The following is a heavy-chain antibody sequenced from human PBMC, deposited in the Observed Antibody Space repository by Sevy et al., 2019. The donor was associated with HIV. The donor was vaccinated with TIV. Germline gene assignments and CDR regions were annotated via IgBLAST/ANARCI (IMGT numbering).Heavy chain of an antibody. D-gene: IGHD5-18*01. CDR1: GGTFSSYA. V-gene: IGHV1-69*13. Sequence: ASVKVSCKASGGTFSSYAISWVRQAPGQGLEWMGGIIPIFGTANYAQKFQGRVTITADESTSTAYMELSSLRSEDTAVYYCARCTMVTTHYYYYYGMDVWGQGTTVTVSS. CDR3: ARCTMVTTHYYYYYGMDV. J-gene: IGHJ6*02. CDR2: IIPIFGTA.